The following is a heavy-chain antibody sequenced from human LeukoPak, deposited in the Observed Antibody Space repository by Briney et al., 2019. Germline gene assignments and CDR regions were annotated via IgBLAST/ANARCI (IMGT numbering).Heavy chain of an antibody. CDR3: APRNHGYCRGGSCYPDY. CDR2: ISGSGGST. V-gene: IGHV3-23*01. J-gene: IGHJ4*02. D-gene: IGHD2-15*01. Sequence: GGSLRLSCAASGFTFSSYAMSWVRQAPGKGLEWVSAISGSGGSTYYADSVKGRFTISRDNSKNTLYLQMNSLRAEDTAVYYCAPRNHGYCRGGSCYPDYWGQGTLVTVSS. CDR1: GFTFSSYA.